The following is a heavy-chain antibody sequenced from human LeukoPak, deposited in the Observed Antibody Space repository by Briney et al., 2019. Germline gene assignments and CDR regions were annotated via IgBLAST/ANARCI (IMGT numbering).Heavy chain of an antibody. D-gene: IGHD3-22*01. CDR2: IWFDGSYK. CDR3: AKYDSSVYYYVQLDY. CDR1: GFTFSSFG. Sequence: GRSLRLSCAASGFTFSSFGMHWVRQAPGEGLEWVAFIWFDGSYKYYADSVKGRFTISRDNSQNTLYLQMNSLRAGDTAVYYCAKYDSSVYYYVQLDYWGQGTLVTVSS. J-gene: IGHJ4*01. V-gene: IGHV3-33*06.